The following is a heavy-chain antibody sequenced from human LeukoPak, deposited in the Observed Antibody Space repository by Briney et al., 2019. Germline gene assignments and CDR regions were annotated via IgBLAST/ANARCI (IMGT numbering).Heavy chain of an antibody. D-gene: IGHD6-13*01. J-gene: IGHJ4*02. CDR3: AKDVSGIAAAGHFDY. CDR2: ISGSGGST. Sequence: SGGSLRLSCAASGFTFSSYAMSWVRQAPGKGLEWVSAISGSGGSTYYADSVKGRFTISRDNSKNTLYLQMNSLRAEDTAVYYRAKDVSGIAAAGHFDYWGQGTLVTVSS. CDR1: GFTFSSYA. V-gene: IGHV3-23*01.